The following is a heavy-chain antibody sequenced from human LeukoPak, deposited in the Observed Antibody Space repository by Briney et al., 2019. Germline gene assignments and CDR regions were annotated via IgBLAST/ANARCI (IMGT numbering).Heavy chain of an antibody. CDR3: ATYSGYDSGFGY. J-gene: IGHJ4*02. CDR2: ISGSGGST. CDR1: GFTFSSYA. D-gene: IGHD5-12*01. Sequence: GGSLRLSCAASGFTFSSYAMSWVRQAPGKGLEWVSAISGSGGSTYYADSVKGRFTISRDNSKNTLYLQMNSLRAEDTAVYYCATYSGYDSGFGYWGQGTLVTVSS. V-gene: IGHV3-23*01.